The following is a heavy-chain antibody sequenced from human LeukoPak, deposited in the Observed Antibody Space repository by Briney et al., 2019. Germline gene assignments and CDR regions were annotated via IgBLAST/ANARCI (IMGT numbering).Heavy chain of an antibody. D-gene: IGHD3-22*01. CDR1: GGTFSSYA. Sequence: ASVKVSCKASGGTFSSYAISWVRQAPGQGLEWMGRIIPISGIANYAQKFQGRVTITADKSTSTAYMELSSLRSEGTAVYYGARDSHYYDSSGYPDYWGQGTLVTVSS. V-gene: IGHV1-69*04. CDR3: ARDSHYYDSSGYPDY. J-gene: IGHJ4*02. CDR2: IIPISGIA.